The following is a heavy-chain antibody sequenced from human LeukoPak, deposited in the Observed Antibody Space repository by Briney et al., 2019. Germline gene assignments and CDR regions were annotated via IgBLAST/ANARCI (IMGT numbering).Heavy chain of an antibody. CDR3: ARDHCSGGTCYFPLDY. J-gene: IGHJ4*02. CDR1: AVSITTYF. Sequence: SETLSLTCSVSAVSITTYFWSWLRQSPGKGLEWIGRIYTSGSTNYNPYLKSRVTMSVDTSKTQFSLKMSSVSAADTAVYYCARDHCSGGTCYFPLDYWGQGTLVTVSS. D-gene: IGHD2-15*01. CDR2: IYTSGST. V-gene: IGHV4-4*07.